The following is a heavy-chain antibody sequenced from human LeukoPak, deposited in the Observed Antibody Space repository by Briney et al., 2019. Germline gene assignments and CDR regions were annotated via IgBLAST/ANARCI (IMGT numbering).Heavy chain of an antibody. V-gene: IGHV4-34*01. Sequence: SETLSLTCAVYGGSFSCYYWSWIRQPPGKGLEWIGEINHSGSTNYNPSLKSRVTISVDTSKNQFSLKLSSVTAADTAVYYCARDRGLKQLWGPPAMVPFDYWGQGTLVNVSS. CDR1: GGSFSCYY. D-gene: IGHD5-18*01. CDR3: ARDRGLKQLWGPPAMVPFDY. CDR2: INHSGST. J-gene: IGHJ4*02.